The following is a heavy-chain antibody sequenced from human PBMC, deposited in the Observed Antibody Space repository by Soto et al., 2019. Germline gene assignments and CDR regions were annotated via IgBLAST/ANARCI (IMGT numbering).Heavy chain of an antibody. CDR2: VYYDGNT. V-gene: IGHV4-28*01. CDR3: SRWVRAAMRADY. Sequence: QVHLQESGPGQVKPSDTLSLTCSVSGYPISSSNWWGWIRPPPGRGLEWIGSVYYDGNTYYNSSLKSQVTMSADSSQNHFSLRLTSGTAVDTAVYDCSRWVRAAMRADYWGQGTLVTVSS. CDR1: GYPISSSNW. J-gene: IGHJ4*02. D-gene: IGHD2-2*01.